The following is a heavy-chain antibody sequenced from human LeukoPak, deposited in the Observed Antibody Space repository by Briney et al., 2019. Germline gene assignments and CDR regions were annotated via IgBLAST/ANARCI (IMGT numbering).Heavy chain of an antibody. V-gene: IGHV1-69*02. CDR1: GYTFTSYY. CDR2: IIPILGIA. D-gene: IGHD6-13*01. J-gene: IGHJ4*02. CDR3: ARVSIAAAGYYFDY. Sequence: ASVKVSCKASGYTFTSYYMHWVRQAPGQGLEWMGRIIPILGIANYAQKFQGRVTITADKSTSTAYMELSSLRSEDTAVYYCARVSIAAAGYYFDYWGQGTLVTVSS.